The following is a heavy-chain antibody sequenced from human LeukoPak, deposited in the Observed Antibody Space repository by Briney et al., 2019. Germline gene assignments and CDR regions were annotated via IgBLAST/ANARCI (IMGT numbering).Heavy chain of an antibody. CDR2: IYSGGST. V-gene: IGHV3-53*01. D-gene: IGHD2-2*01. J-gene: IGHJ3*02. Sequence: GGSLRLSCAASGFTVSSNYMSWVRQAPGKGLEWVSVIYSGGSTYYADSVKGRFTISRDNSKNTLYLQMNSLRAEDTAVYYCARDTSDTRARAFDIWGQGTMVTVSS. CDR3: ARDTSDTRARAFDI. CDR1: GFTVSSNY.